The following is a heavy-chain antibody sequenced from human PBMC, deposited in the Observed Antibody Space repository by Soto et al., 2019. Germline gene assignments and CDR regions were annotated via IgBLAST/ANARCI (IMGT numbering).Heavy chain of an antibody. V-gene: IGHV1-18*01. CDR1: GYTFTSYG. Sequence: QVPLVQSGAEVKKPGASVKVSCKASGYTFTSYGISWVRQAPGQGLEWMGWISAYNGNTNYAQKLQGRVTMTTDTSTSTAYMELRSMRSDDTAVYYCARDWVVVAATPDYYYYGIDVWGQGTTVTVSS. D-gene: IGHD2-15*01. CDR3: ARDWVVVAATPDYYYYGIDV. CDR2: ISAYNGNT. J-gene: IGHJ6*02.